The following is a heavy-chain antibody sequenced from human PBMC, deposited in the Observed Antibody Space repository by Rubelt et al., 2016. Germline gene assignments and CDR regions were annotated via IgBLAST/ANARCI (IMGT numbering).Heavy chain of an antibody. D-gene: IGHD6-13*01. J-gene: IGHJ6*03. CDR2: IYYSGST. V-gene: IGHV4-39*01. Sequence: GWIRQPPGKGLEWIGSIYYSGSTYYNPSLKSRVTISVDTSKNQFSLKLSSVTAADTAVYYCARRGIAAGETYYYYYMDVWGKGTTVTVSS. CDR3: ARRGIAAGETYYYYYMDV.